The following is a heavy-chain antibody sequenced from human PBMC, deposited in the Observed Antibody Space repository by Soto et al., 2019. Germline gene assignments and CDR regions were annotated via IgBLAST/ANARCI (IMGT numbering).Heavy chain of an antibody. J-gene: IGHJ6*02. CDR1: GFSFTNYA. Sequence: GGSLRLSCAASGFSFTNYAVHWVRQAPGKGLEWVALISYDGSDQYYADSEKGRFAISRDNSKNTLYLQMNSLRVEDTALYYCARNDYDSSAYYGSYYNGMDVWGQGTTVTVSS. D-gene: IGHD3-22*01. V-gene: IGHV3-30*09. CDR2: ISYDGSDQ. CDR3: ARNDYDSSAYYGSYYNGMDV.